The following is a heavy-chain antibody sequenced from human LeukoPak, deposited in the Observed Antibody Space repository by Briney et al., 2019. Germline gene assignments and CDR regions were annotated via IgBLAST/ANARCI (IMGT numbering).Heavy chain of an antibody. CDR2: IKACNATT. J-gene: IGHJ4*02. D-gene: IGHD2-2*03. CDR1: GYTFTSYA. CDR3: ASQFGYCSSTSCGVEIDY. V-gene: IGHV1-3*01. Sequence: ASVKVSCKASGYTFTSYAMHCGRQSPGQRLEWMGWIKACNATTKYSQKFQGRVTITRDTCASTAYMELRSLRSEDTAVYYCASQFGYCSSTSCGVEIDYWGQGTLVTVSS.